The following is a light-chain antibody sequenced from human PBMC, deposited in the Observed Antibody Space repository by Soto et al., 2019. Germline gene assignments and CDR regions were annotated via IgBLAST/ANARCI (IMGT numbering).Light chain of an antibody. CDR1: QSVSRGY. Sequence: EIVLTQSPGTLSLSPGGRATLSCRASQSVSRGYLAWYQQKPGRAPRLLIYGASSRATGIPDRFSGSGSGTDFTLSISRLEPEDFAVYSCQQYGSSPLTFGGGTKVDIK. CDR3: QQYGSSPLT. V-gene: IGKV3-20*01. J-gene: IGKJ4*01. CDR2: GAS.